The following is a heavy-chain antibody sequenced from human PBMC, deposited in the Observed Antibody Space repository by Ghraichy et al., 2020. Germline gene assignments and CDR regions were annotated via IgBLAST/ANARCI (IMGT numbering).Heavy chain of an antibody. CDR1: GFTFSSYD. D-gene: IGHD4-11*01. CDR3: AIAGGYSKYYYYGMDV. CDR2: IGTAGDT. V-gene: IGHV3-13*01. J-gene: IGHJ6*02. Sequence: GGSLRLSCAASGFTFSSYDMHWVRQATGKGLEWVSAIGTAGDTYYPGSVKGRFTISRENAKNSLYIQMNSLRAGDTAMYYCAIAGGYSKYYYYGMDVWGQGTTVTVS.